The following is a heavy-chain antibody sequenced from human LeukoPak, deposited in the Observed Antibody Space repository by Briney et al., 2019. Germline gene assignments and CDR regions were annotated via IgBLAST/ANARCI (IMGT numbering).Heavy chain of an antibody. D-gene: IGHD6-13*01. CDR2: INPSGEST. Sequence: ASVKVSCKASGYTFIDYYIHWVRQAPGHGLEWMGIINPSGESTSYAQKFQGRVTITRDTSTSTVYMELSSLRSEDTAVYYCATDPRVAAPAFYGMDVWGQGTTVTVSS. CDR3: ATDPRVAAPAFYGMDV. V-gene: IGHV1-46*01. J-gene: IGHJ6*02. CDR1: GYTFIDYY.